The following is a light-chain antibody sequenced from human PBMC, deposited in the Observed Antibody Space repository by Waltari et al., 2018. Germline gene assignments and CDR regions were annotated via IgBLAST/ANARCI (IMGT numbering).Light chain of an antibody. CDR3: LNYKIAPWT. CDR2: AAS. J-gene: IGKJ1*01. Sequence: DIQMTQSPSSLSASVGDRVTITCRASQDISDYLAWFQQKPVEIPRLLIYAASSLRSGVPSRFSGSQSGTDFSLTINSLQPADVATYFCLNYKIAPWTFGQGTKVEV. V-gene: IGKV1-27*01. CDR1: QDISDY.